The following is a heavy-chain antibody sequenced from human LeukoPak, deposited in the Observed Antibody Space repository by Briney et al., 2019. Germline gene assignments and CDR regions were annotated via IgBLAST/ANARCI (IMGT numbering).Heavy chain of an antibody. CDR3: ATGVAVVRAAIAVLFDY. D-gene: IGHD2-2*01. CDR2: LDPEDGET. J-gene: IGHJ4*02. V-gene: IGHV1-24*01. Sequence: ASVKVSCKVSGYTLTELSMHWVRQAPGKGLEWMGGLDPEDGETIYAQKFQGRVTMTEDTSTDTAYMELSSLRSEDTAVYYCATGVAVVRAAIAVLFDYWGQGTLVTVSS. CDR1: GYTLTELS.